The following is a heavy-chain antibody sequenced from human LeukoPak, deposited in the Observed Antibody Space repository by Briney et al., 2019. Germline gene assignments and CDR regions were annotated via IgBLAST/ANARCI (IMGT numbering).Heavy chain of an antibody. V-gene: IGHV1-18*01. CDR2: ISANNGDT. D-gene: IGHD6-19*01. J-gene: IGHJ6*02. Sequence: ASVKVSCKASGYTFTSYGISWVRQAPGQGLEWMGWISANNGDTDYPPKLQDRVTMTTDTYTSTAYMELRSLRSDDTAMYYCARDSGSSGWYHYYYGMDVWGQGTTVTVSS. CDR3: ARDSGSSGWYHYYYGMDV. CDR1: GYTFTSYG.